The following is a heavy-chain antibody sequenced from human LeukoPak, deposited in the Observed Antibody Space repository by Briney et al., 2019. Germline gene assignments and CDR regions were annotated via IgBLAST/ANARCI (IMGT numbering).Heavy chain of an antibody. D-gene: IGHD5-18*01. CDR2: IYYSGST. Sequence: PSETLSLTCTVSGGSISSSSYYWGWIRQPPGKGLEWIGSIYYSGSTYYNPSLKSRVTISVDTSKNQFSLKLSSVTAADTAVYYCARGTAMVTVYFDYWGQGTLVTVSS. J-gene: IGHJ4*02. CDR1: GGSISSSSYY. V-gene: IGHV4-39*07. CDR3: ARGTAMVTVYFDY.